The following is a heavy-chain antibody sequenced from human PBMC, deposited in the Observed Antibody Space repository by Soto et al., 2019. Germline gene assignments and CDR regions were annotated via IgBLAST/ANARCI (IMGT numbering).Heavy chain of an antibody. CDR1: GFSLTTSGVG. CDR2: IYWDDDK. Sequence: QITLKESGPTLVKPTQTLTLACTFSGFSLTTSGVGVGWIRQPPGKALDWLALIYWDDDKRYSPSLKSRLTITKDTSKNQVVLTMANMDPVDTATYYCAQLFRGHYKCDYWGQGTLVTVSS. J-gene: IGHJ4*02. V-gene: IGHV2-5*02. D-gene: IGHD4-4*01. CDR3: AQLFRGHYKCDY.